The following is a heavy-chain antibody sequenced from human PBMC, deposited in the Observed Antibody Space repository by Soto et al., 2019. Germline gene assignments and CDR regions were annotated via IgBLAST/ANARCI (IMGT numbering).Heavy chain of an antibody. CDR3: ARDRALDY. CDR2: IKEDGSEK. J-gene: IGHJ4*02. V-gene: IGHV3-7*01. CDR1: GFTFRNSW. Sequence: GGSLRLSWAASGFTFRNSWMSWVRQAPGKGLEWVANIKEDGSEKYYVDSVKDRFTISRDNAKNSLYLQMNSLRAEDTAVYYCARDRALDYWGQGTLVTVS.